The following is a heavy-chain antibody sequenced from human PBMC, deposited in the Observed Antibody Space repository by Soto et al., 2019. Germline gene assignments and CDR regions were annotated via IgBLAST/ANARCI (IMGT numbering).Heavy chain of an antibody. CDR2: IYYSGST. D-gene: IGHD6-6*01. V-gene: IGHV4-59*01. CDR1: GGSISSYY. Sequence: SQTLSLTCTVSGGSISSYYWSWIRQPPGKGLEWIGHIYYSGSTNYNPSLKRRCTISVDTSKNQFSLTLSSVTAADTAVYYCARGYRSYSSSSYGMDVWGQGTTVTDSS. J-gene: IGHJ6*02. CDR3: ARGYRSYSSSSYGMDV.